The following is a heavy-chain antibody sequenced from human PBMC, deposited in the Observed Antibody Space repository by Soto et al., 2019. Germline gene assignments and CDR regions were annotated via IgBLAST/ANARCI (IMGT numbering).Heavy chain of an antibody. CDR3: SGGYSSSPLDY. Sequence: QVQLQESGPGLVKPSETLSLTCTVSGGSISSYYWSWIRQPPGKGLEWIGYIYYSGSTNYSPSSKSRVTISVDTSKNQFSLKLSSVTAAETAVYYCSGGYSSSPLDYWGQGTLVTVSS. D-gene: IGHD6-6*01. V-gene: IGHV4-59*01. CDR2: IYYSGST. J-gene: IGHJ4*02. CDR1: GGSISSYY.